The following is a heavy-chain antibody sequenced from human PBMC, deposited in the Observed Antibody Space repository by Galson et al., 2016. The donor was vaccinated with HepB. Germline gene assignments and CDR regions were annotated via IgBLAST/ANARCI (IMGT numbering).Heavy chain of an antibody. CDR3: ARDRGPFDAFDI. V-gene: IGHV3-21*01. J-gene: IGHJ3*02. CDR2: ISSSSNFI. D-gene: IGHD3-10*01. Sequence: SLRLSCAASGFDSSSYRMNWVRQAPGKGLDWVATISSSSNFIYYADSVKGRFTISRDNAEDSLDLQMNSLRAEDTAVYYCARDRGPFDAFDIWGRGTMVTVSS. CDR1: GFDSSSYR.